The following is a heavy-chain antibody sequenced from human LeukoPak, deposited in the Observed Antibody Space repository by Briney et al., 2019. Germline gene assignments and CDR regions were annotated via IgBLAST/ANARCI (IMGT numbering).Heavy chain of an antibody. CDR2: IYYSGTT. J-gene: IGHJ5*02. CDR3: AWYSPPSGRLYP. CDR1: GGSVRTIDYY. V-gene: IGHV4-31*03. Sequence: SETLSLTCSVSGGSVRTIDYYWTWIRQQPGKGLEWIGYIYYSGTTYYNPSLKSRVTISVDTSNNQFFLRLSSVTAADTAVYYCAWYSPPSGRLYPWGQVTLVTGPS. D-gene: IGHD2-21*01.